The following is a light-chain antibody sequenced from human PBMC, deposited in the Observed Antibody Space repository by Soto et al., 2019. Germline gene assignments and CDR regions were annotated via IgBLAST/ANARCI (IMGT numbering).Light chain of an antibody. CDR3: QQYNNWPLT. CDR1: QSVSSN. V-gene: IGKV3-15*01. CDR2: GIS. Sequence: EIVMTQSPATLSVSPGDGATLSCRASQSVSSNLAWYQQKPDQAPRLLIYGISTRATDIPARFSGSGSGTEFTLTISSLQSEDFAVYYCQQYNNWPLTFGGGTKV. J-gene: IGKJ4*01.